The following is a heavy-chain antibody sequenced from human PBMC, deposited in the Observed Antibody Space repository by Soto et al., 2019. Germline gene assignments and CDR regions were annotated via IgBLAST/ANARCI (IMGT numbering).Heavy chain of an antibody. CDR2: ISPSGSST. D-gene: IGHD2-21*01. Sequence: QVQLVQSGAEVERPGASVNVSCKASGYTFTSYHIHWVRQAPGQRLDWMGIISPSGSSTSYSHNLQGRVTMTRYTSASTVYMDLSSLRADDTAVYYCARARHSVVNLYYFDSWVQGTLVTVSS. CDR3: ARARHSVVNLYYFDS. J-gene: IGHJ4*02. CDR1: GYTFTSYH. V-gene: IGHV1-46*04.